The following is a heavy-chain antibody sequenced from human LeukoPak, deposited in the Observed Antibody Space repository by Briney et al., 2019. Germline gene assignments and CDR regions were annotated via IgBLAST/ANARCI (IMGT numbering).Heavy chain of an antibody. D-gene: IGHD6-13*01. CDR3: AKDILAAGLFFDY. CDR1: GFTFRDYY. Sequence: GGSLRLSCAASGFTFRDYYMGWIRQAPGKGLEWVSYISPTGGALYYADSVKGRFAISRDNGQNSLSLQMNGLRAEDTALYYCAKDILAAGLFFDYWGQGTLVTVSS. CDR2: ISPTGGAL. V-gene: IGHV3-11*01. J-gene: IGHJ4*02.